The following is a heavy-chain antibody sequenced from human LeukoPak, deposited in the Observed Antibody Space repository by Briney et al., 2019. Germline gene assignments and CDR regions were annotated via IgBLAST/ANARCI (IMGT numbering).Heavy chain of an antibody. J-gene: IGHJ3*02. CDR3: ARASVAGAGDAFDI. D-gene: IGHD6-19*01. CDR2: IYYSGST. V-gene: IGHV4-59*01. CDR1: GGSIGSYY. Sequence: PSETLSLTCTVSGGSIGSYYWSWIRQPPGKGLEWIGYIYYSGSTNYNPSLKSRVTISVDTSKNQFSLKLSSVTAADTAVYYCARASVAGAGDAFDIWGQGTMVTVSS.